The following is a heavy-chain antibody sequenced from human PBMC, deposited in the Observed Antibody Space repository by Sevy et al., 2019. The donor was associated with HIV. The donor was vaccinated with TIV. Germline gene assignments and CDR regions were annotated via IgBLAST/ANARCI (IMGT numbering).Heavy chain of an antibody. V-gene: IGHV3-9*01. D-gene: IGHD2-2*02. Sequence: GGSLRLSCAASGFTFDDYAMHWVRQAPGKGLEWVSGISWNSGSIGYADSVKGRFTISRDNAKNSLYLQMNSLRAEDTALYYCAKDIGDIVVVPAAIWYYGMDVWGQWTTVTVSS. CDR2: ISWNSGSI. J-gene: IGHJ6*02. CDR3: AKDIGDIVVVPAAIWYYGMDV. CDR1: GFTFDDYA.